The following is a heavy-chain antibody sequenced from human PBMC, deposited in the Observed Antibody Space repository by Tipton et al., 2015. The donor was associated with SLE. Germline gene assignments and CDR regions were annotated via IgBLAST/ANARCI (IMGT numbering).Heavy chain of an antibody. Sequence: TLSLTCAVSGGSISRGSYFWTWIRQPAGKGLEWIGRVYISGDTNYNPSLKSRVTISVDTSKNQFTLKLSSVAAADTAVYYCAREDGGVMVEASFDIWGQGTVVTVSS. J-gene: IGHJ3*02. V-gene: IGHV4-61*02. CDR2: VYISGDT. D-gene: IGHD2-15*01. CDR1: GGSISRGSYF. CDR3: AREDGGVMVEASFDI.